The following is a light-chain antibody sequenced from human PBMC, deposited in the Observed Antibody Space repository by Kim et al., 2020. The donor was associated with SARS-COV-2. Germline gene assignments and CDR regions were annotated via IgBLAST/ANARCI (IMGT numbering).Light chain of an antibody. CDR3: QQYYSYPRT. CDR1: QGSNNY. CDR2: SAS. Sequence: SVGGRVTLTCRASQGSNNYLTWFQQKPGKAPKALIYSASRLHSGVPSQFSGSGSGTDFTLTITSLQPEDIATYYCQQYYSYPRTFGGGTKVEIK. J-gene: IGKJ4*01. V-gene: IGKV1-16*02.